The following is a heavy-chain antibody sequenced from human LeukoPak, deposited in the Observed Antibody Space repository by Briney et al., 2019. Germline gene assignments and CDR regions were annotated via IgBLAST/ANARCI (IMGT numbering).Heavy chain of an antibody. Sequence: GGSLRLSCAASGFFFSKNGVHWVRQAPGKGLEWVAFIRHDESKKNYADSVKGRFTISRDNSKNTLSLQMNSLRADDTAVYYCAKFSYGDYVAWGQGTLVTVSS. CDR3: AKFSYGDYVA. J-gene: IGHJ5*02. V-gene: IGHV3-30*02. D-gene: IGHD4-17*01. CDR2: IRHDESKK. CDR1: GFFFSKNG.